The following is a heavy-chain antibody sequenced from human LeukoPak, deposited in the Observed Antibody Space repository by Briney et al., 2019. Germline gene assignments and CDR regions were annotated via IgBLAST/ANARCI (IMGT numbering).Heavy chain of an antibody. Sequence: PGGSLRLSCAASGFTFSSYSMNWVRQAPGKGLEWVSSISSSSSYIYYADSVKGRFTISRDNAKNSLYLQMNSLRAEDTAVYYCAREMTTVTTSSWFDPWGQGTLVTVSS. J-gene: IGHJ5*02. D-gene: IGHD4-17*01. V-gene: IGHV3-21*01. CDR1: GFTFSSYS. CDR2: ISSSSSYI. CDR3: AREMTTVTTSSWFDP.